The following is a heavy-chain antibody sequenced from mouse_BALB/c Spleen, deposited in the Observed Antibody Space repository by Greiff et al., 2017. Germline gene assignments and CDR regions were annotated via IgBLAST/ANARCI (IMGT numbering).Heavy chain of an antibody. D-gene: IGHD1-1*01. V-gene: IGHV1-69*02. CDR1: GYTFTSYW. CDR3: ARAHYYGSSYLDY. Sequence: QVQLQQPGAELVKPGASVKLSCKASGYTFTSYWMHWVKQRPGQGLEWIGEIDPSDSYTNYNQKFKGKATLTVDKSSSTAYMQLSSLTSEDSAVYYCARAHYYGSSYLDYWGQGTSVTVSS. CDR2: IDPSDSYT. J-gene: IGHJ4*01.